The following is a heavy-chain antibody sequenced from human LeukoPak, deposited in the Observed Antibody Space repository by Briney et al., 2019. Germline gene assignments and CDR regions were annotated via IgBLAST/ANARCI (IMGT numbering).Heavy chain of an antibody. Sequence: GGTLRLSCAASGFTFSSYAMSWVRQAPGKGLEWVSSISGRGFSTYYADSVKGRFTISRDNSKNTLYLQMSSLRAEDTAVYYCARDWYHAIDYWGQGTLVTVSS. CDR1: GFTFSSYA. CDR3: ARDWYHAIDY. J-gene: IGHJ4*02. CDR2: ISGRGFST. V-gene: IGHV3-23*01. D-gene: IGHD2-2*01.